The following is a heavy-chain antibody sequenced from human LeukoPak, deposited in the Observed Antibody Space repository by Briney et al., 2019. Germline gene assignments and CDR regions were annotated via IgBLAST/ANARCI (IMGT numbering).Heavy chain of an antibody. CDR2: IYYSGST. J-gene: IGHJ4*02. V-gene: IGHV4-59*08. D-gene: IGHD6-19*01. Sequence: SETLSLTCTVSGGSIGLYYWAWIRQPPGKGLEWIGYIYYSGSTNYNPSLKSRVTISVDTSKNQFSLKLSSVTAADTAVYYCARHSSGWYDYWGQGTLVTVSS. CDR3: ARHSSGWYDY. CDR1: GGSIGLYY.